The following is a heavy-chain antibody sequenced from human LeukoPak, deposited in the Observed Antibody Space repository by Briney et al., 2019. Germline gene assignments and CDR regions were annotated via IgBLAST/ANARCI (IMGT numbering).Heavy chain of an antibody. D-gene: IGHD3-10*01. CDR3: ARPYGSGPRGAFDI. Sequence: PSETHSPTCTLAGGSLGREFLASIRQPPGKGLEWIGYIYDIGTTNYNPSLKSRVTIFVDTSRNQFSLNLTSVTAAVTALYVCARPYGSGPRGAFDIWGQGTLVTVSS. J-gene: IGHJ3*02. V-gene: IGHV4-59*08. CDR2: IYDIGTT. CDR1: GGSLGREF.